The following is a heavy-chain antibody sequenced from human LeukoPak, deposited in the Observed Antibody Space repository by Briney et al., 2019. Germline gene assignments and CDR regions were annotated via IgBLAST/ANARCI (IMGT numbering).Heavy chain of an antibody. V-gene: IGHV3-15*01. CDR2: IKSKADAGTT. J-gene: IGHJ4*02. D-gene: IGHD5-12*01. Sequence: TAGGSLRLSCAASGFSFSNAWMSWVRQAPGKGLEWVGRIKSKADAGTTDYAAPVKGRFTISRDDSQNTLYLQMNSLNTEDTAVYYCTTLGGYDYYFDCWGQGTLVTVSS. CDR1: GFSFSNAW. CDR3: TTLGGYDYYFDC.